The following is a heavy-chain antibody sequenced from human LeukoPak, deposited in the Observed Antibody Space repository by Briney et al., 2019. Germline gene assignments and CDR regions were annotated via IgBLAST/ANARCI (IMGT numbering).Heavy chain of an antibody. CDR2: ISYDGSNK. Sequence: GRSLRLSCAASGFTFSSYAMHWVRQAPGKGLEWVAVISYDGSNKYYADSVKGRFTISRGNPKNTLYLQMNSLRAEDTAVYYCASPGLRYGDYDYFDYWGQGTLVTVSS. V-gene: IGHV3-30-3*01. D-gene: IGHD4-17*01. CDR3: ASPGLRYGDYDYFDY. J-gene: IGHJ4*02. CDR1: GFTFSSYA.